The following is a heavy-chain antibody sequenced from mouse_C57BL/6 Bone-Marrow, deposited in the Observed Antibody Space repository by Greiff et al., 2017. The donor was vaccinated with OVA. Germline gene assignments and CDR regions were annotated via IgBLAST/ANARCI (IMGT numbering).Heavy chain of an antibody. D-gene: IGHD3-2*02. CDR2: IYPGDGDT. Sequence: VQLQESGPELVKPGASVKISCKASGYAFTSSWMNWVKQRPGKGLEWIGRIYPGDGDTNYNGKFKGKATLTADKSSSTAYMQLSSLTSEDSAVYYCARPSSDDRFDYWGQGTTLTVSS. V-gene: IGHV1-82*01. J-gene: IGHJ2*01. CDR1: GYAFTSSW. CDR3: ARPSSDDRFDY.